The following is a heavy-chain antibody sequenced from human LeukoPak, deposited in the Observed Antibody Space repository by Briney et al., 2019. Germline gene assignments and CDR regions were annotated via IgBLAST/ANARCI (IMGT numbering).Heavy chain of an antibody. CDR2: IYPGDSDT. D-gene: IGHD3-16*01. CDR1: GCSFTSYW. CDR3: TRPLWASNWFDP. J-gene: IGHJ5*02. Sequence: GGSLKISFKGSGCSFTSYWIGWVRQMPGKGLDWMGIIYPGDSDTRYSPSFEGQVTISADKSISTAYLQWSSLKASDTAMYYCTRPLWASNWFDPWGQGTLVTVSS. V-gene: IGHV5-51*01.